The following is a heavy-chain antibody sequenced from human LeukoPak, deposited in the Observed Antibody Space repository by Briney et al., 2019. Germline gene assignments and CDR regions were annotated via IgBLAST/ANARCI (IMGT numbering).Heavy chain of an antibody. V-gene: IGHV4-39*01. CDR3: ARSPGQWLLLGFDY. CDR1: GGSISSISYY. CDR2: IYYGGST. D-gene: IGHD6-19*01. J-gene: IGHJ4*02. Sequence: SETLSLTCTVSGGSISSISYYWDWIRQPPGKGLEWIGSIYYGGSTYYNPSLKSRVTISVDTSKNQFSLKLSSVAAADTAVYYCARSPGQWLLLGFDYWGQGTLVTVSS.